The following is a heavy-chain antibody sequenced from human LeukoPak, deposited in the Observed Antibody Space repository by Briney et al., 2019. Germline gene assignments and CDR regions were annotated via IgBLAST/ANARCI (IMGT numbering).Heavy chain of an antibody. CDR1: GYTFTSYY. Sequence: GASVKVSCKASGYTFTSYYMHWVRQAPGQGLEWMGIINPSGGSTSYAQKFQGRVTMTRDTSTSTVYMELSSLRPEDTAVYYCARDGDYDILTGTYYFDYWGQGTLVTVSS. CDR2: INPSGGST. D-gene: IGHD3-9*01. J-gene: IGHJ4*02. CDR3: ARDGDYDILTGTYYFDY. V-gene: IGHV1-46*01.